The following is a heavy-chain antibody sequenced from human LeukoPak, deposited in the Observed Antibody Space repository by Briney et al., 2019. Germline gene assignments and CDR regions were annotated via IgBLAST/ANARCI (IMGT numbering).Heavy chain of an antibody. D-gene: IGHD4-17*01. V-gene: IGHV3-23*01. Sequence: GGSLRLSCAASGFTFSSYGMSWVRQAPGKGLEWVSAISGSGGSTYYADSVKGRFTISRDNAKNSLYLQMNSLRAEDTAVYYCARLGFYGDYVDYWGQGTLVTVSS. CDR3: ARLGFYGDYVDY. CDR2: ISGSGGST. J-gene: IGHJ4*02. CDR1: GFTFSSYG.